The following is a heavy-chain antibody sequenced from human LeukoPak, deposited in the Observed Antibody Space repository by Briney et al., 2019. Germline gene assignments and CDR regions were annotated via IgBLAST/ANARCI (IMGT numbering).Heavy chain of an antibody. CDR3: ARGYCSSTSCFFAFDI. D-gene: IGHD2-2*01. J-gene: IGHJ3*02. V-gene: IGHV3-21*01. Sequence: GGSLRLSCAASGLTFSSYSMNWVRQTPGKGLEWVSSISSSSSYIYYADSLKGRFTISRDNAKNSLYLQMNSLRAEDTAVYYCARGYCSSTSCFFAFDIWGQGTMVTVSS. CDR1: GLTFSSYS. CDR2: ISSSSSYI.